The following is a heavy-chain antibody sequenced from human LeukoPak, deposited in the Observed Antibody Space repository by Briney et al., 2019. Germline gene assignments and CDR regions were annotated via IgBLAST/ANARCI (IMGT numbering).Heavy chain of an antibody. CDR2: IYSGGST. Sequence: GGSLRLSCAASGFTVSSNYMSWVRQAPGKGLAWVSVIYSGGSTYYADSVKGRFTISRDNSKNTLYLQMNSLRAEDTAVYYCASDYSSGWYYFDYWGQGTLVTVSS. D-gene: IGHD6-19*01. CDR3: ASDYSSGWYYFDY. J-gene: IGHJ4*02. CDR1: GFTVSSNY. V-gene: IGHV3-53*01.